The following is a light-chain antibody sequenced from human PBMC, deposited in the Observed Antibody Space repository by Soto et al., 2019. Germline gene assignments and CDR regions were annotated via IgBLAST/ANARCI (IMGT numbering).Light chain of an antibody. J-gene: IGKJ2*03. CDR1: QSVFHTSYNRNY. V-gene: IGKV4-1*01. CDR2: WAS. CDR3: LQYYPLPYS. Sequence: DIVMTQSPDSLAVSLGERATINCKSSQSVFHTSYNRNYLAWYLQKPGQPPKVLMYWASTRESGVPDRFSGSGCGTDFTLTITTLQPEDVALYYLLQYYPLPYSFGQGNKVEIK.